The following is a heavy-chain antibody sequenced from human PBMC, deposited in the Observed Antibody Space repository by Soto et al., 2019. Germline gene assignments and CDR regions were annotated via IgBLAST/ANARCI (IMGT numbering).Heavy chain of an antibody. CDR3: RFRWFGESYYYGMDV. J-gene: IGHJ6*02. CDR2: ISGSGGST. CDR1: GFTFSSYA. Sequence: GGSLRLSCAASGFTFSSYAMSWVRQAPGKGLEWVSAISGSGGSTYYADSVKGRFTISRDNSKNTLYLQMNSLRAEDTAVYYCRFRWFGESYYYGMDVWGQGTTVTVSS. D-gene: IGHD3-10*01. V-gene: IGHV3-23*01.